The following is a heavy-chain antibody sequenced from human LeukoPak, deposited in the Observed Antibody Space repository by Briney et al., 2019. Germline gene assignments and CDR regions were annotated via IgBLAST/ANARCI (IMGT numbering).Heavy chain of an antibody. CDR2: ISYDGSNK. CDR3: ARTRVITYYYYYYYMDV. CDR1: GFTFKIYG. J-gene: IGHJ6*03. D-gene: IGHD3-22*01. Sequence: GGSLRLSCTASGFTFKIYGMSWVRQAPGKVLEWVAVISYDGSNKYYADSVKGRFTISRDNSKNTLYLQMNSLRAEDTAVYYCARTRVITYYYYYYYMDVWGKGTTVTVSS. V-gene: IGHV3-30*05.